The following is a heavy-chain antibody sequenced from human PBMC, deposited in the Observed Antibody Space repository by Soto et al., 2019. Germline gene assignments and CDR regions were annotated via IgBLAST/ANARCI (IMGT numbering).Heavy chain of an antibody. J-gene: IGHJ4*02. CDR1: GFTFSSYS. V-gene: IGHV3-21*01. CDR3: TRVAVYKIRALDY. Sequence: EVQLVESGGGLVKPGGSLRLSCAASGFTFSSYSMNWVRQAPGKGLEWVSSISSSSSYIYYADSVKGRFTISRDNAKNSRYLQMNSLRAEDTAVYYCTRVAVYKIRALDYWGQGTLVTVSS. D-gene: IGHD1-20*01. CDR2: ISSSSSYI.